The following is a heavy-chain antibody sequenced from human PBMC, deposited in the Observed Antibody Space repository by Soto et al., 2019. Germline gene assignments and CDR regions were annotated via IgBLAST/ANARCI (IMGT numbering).Heavy chain of an antibody. CDR1: GGSISSGGYS. D-gene: IGHD3-22*01. J-gene: IGHJ6*02. CDR2: IYHSGST. Sequence: PSETLSLTCAVSGGSISSGGYSWSWIRQPPGKGLEWIGYIYHSGSTYYNPSLKSRVTISVDRSKNQFSLKLTSVTAADTALYHCARDRDSSETGGLDVWGQGTTVTVSS. V-gene: IGHV4-30-2*01. CDR3: ARDRDSSETGGLDV.